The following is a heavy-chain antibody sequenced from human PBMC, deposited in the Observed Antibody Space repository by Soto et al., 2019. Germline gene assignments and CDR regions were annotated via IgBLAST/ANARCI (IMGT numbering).Heavy chain of an antibody. V-gene: IGHV2-5*02. CDR1: GFSITGNGEG. J-gene: IGHJ4*02. Sequence: PTLVNPTQTLTLTCTFSGFSITGNGEGVGWIRQPPGKALEWLALIYWADDKRYSPSLRNRLTITLDNSKDQVILTMTDMGPADTATYYCAHGYVQLLATFHYFDSWGQGTQVTVSS. CDR3: AHGYVQLLATFHYFDS. D-gene: IGHD2-2*01. CDR2: IYWADDK.